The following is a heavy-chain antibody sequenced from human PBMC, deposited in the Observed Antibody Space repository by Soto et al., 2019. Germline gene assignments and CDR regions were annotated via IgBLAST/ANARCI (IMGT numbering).Heavy chain of an antibody. Sequence: SETLSLTCTFSGVSISSYYWSWIRQPAGKGLEWIGRIYTSGSTNYNPSLKSRVTMSVDTSKNQFSLKLSSVTAADTAIYYCARGGVGTTQFDYWGQGTLVTSPQ. CDR3: ARGGVGTTQFDY. D-gene: IGHD1-26*01. CDR1: GVSISSYY. V-gene: IGHV4-4*07. J-gene: IGHJ4*02. CDR2: IYTSGST.